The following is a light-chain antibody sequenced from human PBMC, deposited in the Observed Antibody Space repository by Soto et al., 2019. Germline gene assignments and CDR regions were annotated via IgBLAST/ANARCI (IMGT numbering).Light chain of an antibody. J-gene: IGLJ1*01. V-gene: IGLV2-11*01. Sequence: QSALTQPRSVSGSPGQSVTISCTGTSSDVGGYNYVSWYQQHPGKAPKLMIYDVSKRPSWVPERFSGSKSGNTASLTIYGVQSDDEADYYCCSYAGSCTFVFGTGTKVTVL. CDR1: SSDVGGYNY. CDR3: CSYAGSCTFV. CDR2: DVS.